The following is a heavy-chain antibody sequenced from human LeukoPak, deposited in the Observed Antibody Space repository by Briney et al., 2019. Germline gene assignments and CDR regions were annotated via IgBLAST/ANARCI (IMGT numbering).Heavy chain of an antibody. Sequence: GGSLRLSCAASGFTFSSYNMNWVRQAPGKGLEWVAQIKYDGSEKYYGDSVKGRFTIFRDNAQKSVYLQMNSLRAEDTAVYYCQFGSGNYYNIPDTWFDPWGQGTLVTVSS. D-gene: IGHD3-10*01. V-gene: IGHV3-7*01. J-gene: IGHJ5*02. CDR2: IKYDGSEK. CDR3: QFGSGNYYNIPDTWFDP. CDR1: GFTFSSYN.